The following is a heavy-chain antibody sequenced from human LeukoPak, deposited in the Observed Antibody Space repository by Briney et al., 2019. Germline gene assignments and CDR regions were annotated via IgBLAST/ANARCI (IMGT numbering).Heavy chain of an antibody. D-gene: IGHD3-10*01. CDR1: GFTFSSYA. J-gene: IGHJ5*02. CDR2: ISGSGGST. V-gene: IGHV3-23*01. CDR3: AKDFSVGVTMIRGPFDP. Sequence: GGSLRLSCAASGFTFSSYAMSWVRQAPGKGLAWVSTISGSGGSTYYADSMKGRFTISRDNSKNTLYLQINSLRAEDTAVYYCAKDFSVGVTMIRGPFDPWGQGTLVTVSS.